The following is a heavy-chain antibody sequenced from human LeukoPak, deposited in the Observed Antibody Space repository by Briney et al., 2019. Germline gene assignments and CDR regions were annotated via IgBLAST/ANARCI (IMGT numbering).Heavy chain of an antibody. Sequence: SETLSLTCTVSGGSISSYYWSWIRQPAGKGLEWIGRIYTSGSTNYNPSLKSRVTMSVDTSKNQFSLKLSSVTAADTAVYYCARDHHYCSRTSCYTEWFDPWGQGTLVAVSS. D-gene: IGHD2-2*02. J-gene: IGHJ5*02. CDR1: GGSISSYY. CDR3: ARDHHYCSRTSCYTEWFDP. V-gene: IGHV4-4*07. CDR2: IYTSGST.